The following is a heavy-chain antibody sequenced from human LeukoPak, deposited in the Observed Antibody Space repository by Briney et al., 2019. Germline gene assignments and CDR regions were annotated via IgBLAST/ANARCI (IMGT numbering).Heavy chain of an antibody. CDR2: IYYGGST. CDR1: GGSISSGGYY. D-gene: IGHD3-9*01. V-gene: IGHV4-31*03. J-gene: IGHJ5*02. Sequence: PSQTLSLTCTVSGGSISSGGYYWSWIRQHPGKGLEWIGYIYYGGSTYYNPSLKSRVTISVDTSKNQFSLKLSSVTAADTAVYYCARGPDYDTSFDPWGQGTLVTVSS. CDR3: ARGPDYDTSFDP.